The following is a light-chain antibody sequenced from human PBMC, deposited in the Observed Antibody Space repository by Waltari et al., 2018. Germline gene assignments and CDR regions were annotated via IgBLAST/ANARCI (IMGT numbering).Light chain of an antibody. CDR3: QQRSSWPLLT. V-gene: IGKV3-11*01. CDR1: QSVSSY. J-gene: IGKJ4*01. Sequence: EIVLAQSPATLSLSPGERATLSCRTSQSVSSYLAWFQQKPGQAPRLLIYDASNRATGIPSRVSGSGSGTDFTLTISSLEPEDSAVYYCQQRSSWPLLTFGGGTKVEIK. CDR2: DAS.